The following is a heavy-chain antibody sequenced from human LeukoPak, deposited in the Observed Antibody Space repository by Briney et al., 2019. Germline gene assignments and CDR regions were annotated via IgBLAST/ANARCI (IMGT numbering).Heavy chain of an antibody. J-gene: IGHJ6*03. V-gene: IGHV1-69*05. CDR3: AKDAGRGPAAMYYYMDV. CDR1: GGTFSSYA. D-gene: IGHD2-2*01. Sequence: SVKVSCKASGGTFSSYAISWVRQAPGQGLEWMGGIIPIFGTANYAQKFQGRVTITTDESTSTAYMELSSLRSEDTAVYYCAKDAGRGPAAMYYYMDVWGKGTTVAVSS. CDR2: IIPIFGTA.